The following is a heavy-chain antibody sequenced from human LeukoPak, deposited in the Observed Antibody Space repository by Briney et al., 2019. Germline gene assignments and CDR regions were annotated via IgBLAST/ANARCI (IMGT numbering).Heavy chain of an antibody. J-gene: IGHJ4*02. CDR2: INPNSGGT. Sequence: ASVKVSCKASGYTFTGYYMHWVRQAPGQGLEWMGRINPNSGGTNYAQKFQGRVTMTRDTSISTAYMELSRLRSDDTAVYYCARGRYSSSSHFDYWGQGTLVTVPS. CDR1: GYTFTGYY. V-gene: IGHV1-2*06. CDR3: ARGRYSSSSHFDY. D-gene: IGHD6-6*01.